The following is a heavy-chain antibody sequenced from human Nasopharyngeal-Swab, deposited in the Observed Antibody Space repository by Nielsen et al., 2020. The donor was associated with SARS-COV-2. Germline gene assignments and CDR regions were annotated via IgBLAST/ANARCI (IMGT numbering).Heavy chain of an antibody. V-gene: IGHV6-1*01. Sequence: SQTLSLTCSISGDSVSSHSDGWNWIRQSPSRGLEWLGRTLYRSKWYNDYAESVKSRIAVNPDTSKNQFSLQLNSVTPEDTAVYYCARGRDFSFDSWGQGTLVTASS. J-gene: IGHJ4*02. CDR2: TLYRSKWYN. CDR1: GDSVSSHSDG. CDR3: ARGRDFSFDS. D-gene: IGHD3-3*01.